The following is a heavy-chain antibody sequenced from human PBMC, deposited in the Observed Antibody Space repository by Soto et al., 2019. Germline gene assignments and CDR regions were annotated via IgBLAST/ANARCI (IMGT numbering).Heavy chain of an antibody. CDR2: INAGNGNT. D-gene: IGHD6-6*01. J-gene: IGHJ6*02. CDR1: GYTFTIYA. CDR3: ARDELVRYYYYAMDV. V-gene: IGHV1-3*01. Sequence: ASVKVSCKASGYTFTIYAIHWVRQAPGQRLEWMGWINAGNGNTKYSEKLQGRVTTTRDTSASTTYMELSSLRSEDTAVYYCARDELVRYYYYAMDVWGQGTTVTVSS.